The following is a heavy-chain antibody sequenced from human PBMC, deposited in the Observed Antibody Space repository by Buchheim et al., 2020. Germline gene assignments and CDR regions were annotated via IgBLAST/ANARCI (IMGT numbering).Heavy chain of an antibody. J-gene: IGHJ5*02. V-gene: IGHV3-21*01. CDR1: GFTFSSYS. Sequence: EVQLVEFGGGLVKPGGSLRISCAASGFTFSSYSMNWVRQAPGKGLEWVSSISSSSSYIYYADSVKGRFTISRDNAKNSLYLQMNSLGAEDTAVYYCARDFSPGQGMGFDPWGQGTL. CDR3: ARDFSPGQGMGFDP. D-gene: IGHD6-13*01. CDR2: ISSSSSYI.